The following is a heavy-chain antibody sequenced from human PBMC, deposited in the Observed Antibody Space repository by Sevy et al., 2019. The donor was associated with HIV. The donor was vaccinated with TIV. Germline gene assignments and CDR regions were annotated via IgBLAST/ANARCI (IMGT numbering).Heavy chain of an antibody. J-gene: IGHJ6*02. D-gene: IGHD1-20*01. Sequence: SQTLLLTCAISGDSVSSNNAAWNWIRQSPSRGLEWLGRTFYRSNWYNDYAVSVKGRITINPDTSKNQLSLQLTSVTPEDTAVYYCARDGLTYGGMDVWGQGTTVTVSS. CDR3: ARDGLTYGGMDV. CDR1: GDSVSSNNAA. CDR2: TFYRSNWYN. V-gene: IGHV6-1*01.